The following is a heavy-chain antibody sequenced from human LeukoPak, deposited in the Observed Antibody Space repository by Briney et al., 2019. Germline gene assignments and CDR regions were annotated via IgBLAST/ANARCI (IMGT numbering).Heavy chain of an antibody. Sequence: PSETLSLTCTVSGGSISSYYWSWIRQPPGKGLEWIGYIYYSGSTNYNPSLKSRVTISVDTSKNQISLKLSSVTAADTAVYYCARDTQQAALGSTYYYYYGMDVWGQGTTVTVSS. V-gene: IGHV4-59*01. CDR1: GGSISSYY. CDR3: ARDTQQAALGSTYYYYYGMDV. CDR2: IYYSGST. J-gene: IGHJ6*02. D-gene: IGHD6-6*01.